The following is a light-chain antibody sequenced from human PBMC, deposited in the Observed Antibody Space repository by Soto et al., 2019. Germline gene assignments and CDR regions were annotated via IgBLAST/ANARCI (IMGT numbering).Light chain of an antibody. CDR3: QQYYSYPWT. CDR1: QGISSY. V-gene: IGKV1-8*01. J-gene: IGKJ1*01. Sequence: IRMTQSPSSLSASTGDRVTITCRASQGISSYLAWYQQKPGKAPKLLIYAASPLQSGVPSRFSGSGSGTDFTLTISCLQSEDFATYYCQQYYSYPWTFGQGTKVE. CDR2: AAS.